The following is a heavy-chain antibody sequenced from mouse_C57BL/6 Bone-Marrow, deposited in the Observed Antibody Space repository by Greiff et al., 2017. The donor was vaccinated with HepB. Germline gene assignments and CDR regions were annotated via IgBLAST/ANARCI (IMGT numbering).Heavy chain of an antibody. CDR1: GYSFTGYF. Sequence: VQLKESGPELVKPGDSVKISCKASGYSFTGYFMNWVMQSHGKSLEWIGRINPYNGDTFYNQKFKGKATLTVDKSSSTARMELRSLTSEDSAVYYCARDYGRGFAYWGQGTLVTVSA. J-gene: IGHJ3*01. CDR2: INPYNGDT. V-gene: IGHV1-20*01. D-gene: IGHD1-1*01. CDR3: ARDYGRGFAY.